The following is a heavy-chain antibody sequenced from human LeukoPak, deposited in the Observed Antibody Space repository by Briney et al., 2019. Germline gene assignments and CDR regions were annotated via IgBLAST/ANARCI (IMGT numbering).Heavy chain of an antibody. CDR3: AKKSSGWYVDYYYYMDV. V-gene: IGHV3-21*04. CDR2: ITSSSSYT. D-gene: IGHD6-19*01. J-gene: IGHJ6*03. CDR1: GFTFSTYN. Sequence: GGSLRLSCAASGFTFSTYNMNGVRQAPGKGLEWVSSITSSSSYTFYADSVRGRFTISRDNAKNSLYLQMNSLRAEDTAVYYCAKKSSGWYVDYYYYMDVWGKGTTVTVSS.